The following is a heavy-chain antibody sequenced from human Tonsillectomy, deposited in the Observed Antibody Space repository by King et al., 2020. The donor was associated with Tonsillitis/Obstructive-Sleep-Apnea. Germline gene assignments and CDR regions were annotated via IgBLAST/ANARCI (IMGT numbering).Heavy chain of an antibody. CDR2: IDPSDSYT. CDR3: ALIAARPGDFDY. CDR1: GYTFTSYW. J-gene: IGHJ4*02. D-gene: IGHD6-6*01. V-gene: IGHV5-10-1*01. Sequence: VQLVESGAEVKKPGESLRISCKGSGYTFTSYWISWVRQMPGKGLEWMGRIDPSDSYTNYSPSFQGHVTISADKSISTAYLQWSSLKASDTAMYYCALIAARPGDFDYWGQGTLVTVSS.